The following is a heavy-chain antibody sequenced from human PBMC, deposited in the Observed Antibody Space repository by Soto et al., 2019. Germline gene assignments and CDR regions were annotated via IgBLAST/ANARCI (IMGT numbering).Heavy chain of an antibody. Sequence: PGGSLRLSCAASGFTFSSYAMHWVRQAPGKGLEWVAVISYDGSNKYYADSVKGRFTISRDNSKNTLYLQMNSLRAEDTAVYYCARDPSGRDIVLMVYRNYAFDIWGQGTMVTVSS. CDR3: ARDPSGRDIVLMVYRNYAFDI. J-gene: IGHJ3*02. CDR1: GFTFSSYA. CDR2: ISYDGSNK. V-gene: IGHV3-30-3*01. D-gene: IGHD2-8*01.